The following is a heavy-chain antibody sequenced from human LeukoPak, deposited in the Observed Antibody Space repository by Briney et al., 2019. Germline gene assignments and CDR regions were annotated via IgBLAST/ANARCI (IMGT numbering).Heavy chain of an antibody. D-gene: IGHD1-26*01. J-gene: IGHJ4*02. CDR2: IRSKTYGGTP. V-gene: IGHV3-49*03. CDR1: GFTFGDYS. CDR3: TRIGSGVRGSYTFDY. Sequence: GGSLRLSCTASGFTFGDYSMSWFRQAPGKGLEWVGFIRSKTYGGTPEYAASVKGRFSISRDDSKRVAYLQMNSLKTEETALYYCTRIGSGVRGSYTFDYWGQGTLVTVSS.